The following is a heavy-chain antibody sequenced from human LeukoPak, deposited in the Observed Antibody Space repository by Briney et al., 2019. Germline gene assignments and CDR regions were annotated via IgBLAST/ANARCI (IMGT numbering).Heavy chain of an antibody. V-gene: IGHV3-13*01. CDR3: ARAGYCSSTSCSYFDY. J-gene: IGHJ4*02. CDR2: IGTAGDT. Sequence: GGSLRLSCAASGFTSSSYDMHWVRQATGKGLEWVSAIGTAGDTYYPGSVKGRFTISRENAKNSLYLQMNSLRAGDTAVYYCARAGYCSSTSCSYFDYWGQGTLVTVSS. CDR1: GFTSSSYD. D-gene: IGHD2-2*03.